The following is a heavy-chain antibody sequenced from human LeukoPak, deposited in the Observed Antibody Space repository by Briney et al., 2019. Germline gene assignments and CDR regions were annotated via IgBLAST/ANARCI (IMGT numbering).Heavy chain of an antibody. CDR2: INHSGST. CDR3: ARHSRFGGSRSY. Sequence: PSETLSLTCTVSGGSISSYYWSWIRQPPGKGLEWIGEINHSGSTNYNPSLKSRVTISVDTSKNQFSLKLSSVTAADTAVYYCARHSRFGGSRSYWGQGTLVTVSS. CDR1: GGSISSYY. D-gene: IGHD1-26*01. J-gene: IGHJ4*02. V-gene: IGHV4-34*01.